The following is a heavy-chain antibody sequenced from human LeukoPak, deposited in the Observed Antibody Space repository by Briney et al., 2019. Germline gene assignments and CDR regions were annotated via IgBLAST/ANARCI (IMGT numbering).Heavy chain of an antibody. CDR1: GGSISSYY. CDR3: ARGRYYYESSDYFYYFDY. CDR2: IYYSGST. V-gene: IGHV4-59*01. J-gene: IGHJ4*02. D-gene: IGHD3-22*01. Sequence: TSETLSLTCTVSGGSISSYYWSWIRQPPGKGLEWIGYIYYSGSTNYNPSLKSRATISVDTSKNQFSLKLSSVTAADTAVYYCARGRYYYESSDYFYYFDYWGQGTLVTVSS.